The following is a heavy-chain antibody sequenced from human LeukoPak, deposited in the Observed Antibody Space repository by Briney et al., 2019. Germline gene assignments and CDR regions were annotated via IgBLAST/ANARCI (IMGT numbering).Heavy chain of an antibody. J-gene: IGHJ4*02. D-gene: IGHD2/OR15-2a*01. CDR1: GYTFTGYY. CDR3: ARDPLSKGVTEY. Sequence: ASVKVSCKASGYTFTGYYMHWVRQAPGQGLEWMGWINPNSGGTNYAQKFQGRVTMTRDTSISTAYMELSRLRSDDTAVYHCARDPLSKGVTEYWGQGTLVTVSS. V-gene: IGHV1-2*02. CDR2: INPNSGGT.